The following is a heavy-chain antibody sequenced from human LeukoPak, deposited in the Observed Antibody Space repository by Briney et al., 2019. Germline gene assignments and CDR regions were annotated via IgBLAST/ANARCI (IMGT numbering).Heavy chain of an antibody. CDR3: ARGGGSIFGVVIFDY. CDR1: GFTFSSYS. CDR2: ISSSSSTI. V-gene: IGHV3-48*04. J-gene: IGHJ4*02. D-gene: IGHD3-3*01. Sequence: GGSLRLSCAASGFTFSSYSMNWVRQAPGKGLEWVSYISSSSSTIYYADSVKGRFTISRDNAKNSLYLQMNSLRAEDTAVYYCARGGGSIFGVVIFDYWGQGTLVTVSS.